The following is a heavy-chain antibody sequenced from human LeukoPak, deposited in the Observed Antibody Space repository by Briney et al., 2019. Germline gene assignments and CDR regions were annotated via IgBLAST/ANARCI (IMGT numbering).Heavy chain of an antibody. CDR1: GFTFNNYW. CDR2: IKQDGSEK. D-gene: IGHD6-13*01. J-gene: IGHJ4*02. CDR3: AKSGTRSSWLPRVKTYLDY. Sequence: GGSLRLSCAASGFTFNNYWMTWVRQAPGMGLEWVANIKQDGSEKYYADSVKGRFTISRDNSKNTLYLQMNSLRAEDTAVYYCAKSGTRSSWLPRVKTYLDYWGQGTLVTVSS. V-gene: IGHV3-7*01.